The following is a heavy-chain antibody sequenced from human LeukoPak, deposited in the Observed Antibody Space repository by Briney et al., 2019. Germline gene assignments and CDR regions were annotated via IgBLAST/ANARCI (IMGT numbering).Heavy chain of an antibody. Sequence: SETLSLTCTVSGGSISSSSYYWGWIRQPPGKGLEWIGSIYYSGSTYYNPSLKSRVTISVDTSKNQFSLELSSVTAADTAVYYCARPRWADDSSGYFDAFDIWGQGTMVTVSS. CDR3: ARPRWADDSSGYFDAFDI. J-gene: IGHJ3*02. CDR2: IYYSGST. V-gene: IGHV4-39*01. CDR1: GGSISSSSYY. D-gene: IGHD3-22*01.